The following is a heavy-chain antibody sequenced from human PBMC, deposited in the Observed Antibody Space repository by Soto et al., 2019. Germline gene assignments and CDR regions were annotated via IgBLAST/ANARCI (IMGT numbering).Heavy chain of an antibody. V-gene: IGHV4-30-2*01. CDR2: IFHSGST. Sequence: QLQLQESGSGLVKPSQTLSLTCAVSGGSISSGGYSWNWIRQPPGKGLEWVGYIFHSGSTYYSPSLKSRVTISVDRSQNQFSLTLSSVTAADTAVYYCARADGYYFDYWGQGTLVTVSS. CDR1: GGSISSGGYS. J-gene: IGHJ4*02. CDR3: ARADGYYFDY. D-gene: IGHD4-17*01.